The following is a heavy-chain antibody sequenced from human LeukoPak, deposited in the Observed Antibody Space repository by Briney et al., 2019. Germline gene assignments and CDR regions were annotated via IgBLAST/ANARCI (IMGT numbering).Heavy chain of an antibody. V-gene: IGHV1-2*02. CDR3: ARDKLAYGDYAFDY. D-gene: IGHD4-17*01. J-gene: IGHJ4*02. CDR2: VNPDTGGT. Sequence: ASVKVSCKASGYSFTGYYIHWVRQAPGQGLEWMGWVNPDTGGTRYAQKFQGRVTMTRDTSISTAYLEVSSLRSDDTAVFFCARDKLAYGDYAFDYWGQGTLVTVSS. CDR1: GYSFTGYY.